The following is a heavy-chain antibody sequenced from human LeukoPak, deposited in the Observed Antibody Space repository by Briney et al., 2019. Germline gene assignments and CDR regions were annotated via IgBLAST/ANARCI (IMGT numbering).Heavy chain of an antibody. Sequence: SSVTVSCKSSGYTFTYYYLHWVRQAPGQGLELMGWINPNSGGTNYAQTFQGRVTMTRDTSITTAYLELSRLRSDDTAVYYCARIGYNHYFDYWGQGTLVTVSS. CDR2: INPNSGGT. J-gene: IGHJ4*02. D-gene: IGHD5-24*01. CDR3: ARIGYNHYFDY. CDR1: GYTFTYYY. V-gene: IGHV1-2*02.